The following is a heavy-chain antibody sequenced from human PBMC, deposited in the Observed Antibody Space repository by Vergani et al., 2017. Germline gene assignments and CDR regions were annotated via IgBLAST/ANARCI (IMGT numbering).Heavy chain of an antibody. J-gene: IGHJ3*02. CDR3: ARNPYCGGDCYSDAFDI. Sequence: QLQLQESGPGLVKPSETLSLTCTVSGVSIGSNSYYWGWIRQPPGKGLEWIGSIYYSGSTYYNPSLKSRVTISVDTSKNQFSLKLSSVTAADTAVYYCARNPYCGGDCYSDAFDIWGQGTMVTVSS. CDR2: IYYSGST. D-gene: IGHD2-21*02. V-gene: IGHV4-39*07. CDR1: GVSIGSNSYY.